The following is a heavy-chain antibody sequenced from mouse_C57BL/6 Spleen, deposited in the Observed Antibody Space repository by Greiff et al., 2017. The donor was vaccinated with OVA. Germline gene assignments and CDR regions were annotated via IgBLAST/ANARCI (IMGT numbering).Heavy chain of an antibody. CDR1: GYTFTSYW. V-gene: IGHV1-64*01. J-gene: IGHJ4*01. CDR3: ARGGFITTVVAFPYYAMDY. Sequence: QVQLQQPGAELVKPGASVKLSCKASGYTFTSYWMHWVKQRPGQGLEWIGMIHPNSGSTNYNEKFKSKATLTVDKSSSTAYMQLSSLTSEDSAVYYCARGGFITTVVAFPYYAMDYWGQGTSVTVSS. D-gene: IGHD1-1*01. CDR2: IHPNSGST.